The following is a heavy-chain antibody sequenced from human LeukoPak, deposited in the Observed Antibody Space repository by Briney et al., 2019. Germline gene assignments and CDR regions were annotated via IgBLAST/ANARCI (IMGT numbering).Heavy chain of an antibody. V-gene: IGHV3-23*01. D-gene: IGHD2-2*01. J-gene: IGHJ4*03. Sequence: GSLRLSCAASGFTVSSNYMSWVRQAPGKGLEWVSTLSGSGDSTYYADSVKGRFTISRDNSKNTLFLQMNSMRAEDTAVYYCAKEVWSAMYYFDFWGQGTMVTVSS. CDR2: LSGSGDST. CDR1: GFTVSSNY. CDR3: AKEVWSAMYYFDF.